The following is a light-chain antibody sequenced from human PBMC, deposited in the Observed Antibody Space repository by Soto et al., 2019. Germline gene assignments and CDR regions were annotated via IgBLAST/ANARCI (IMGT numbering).Light chain of an antibody. Sequence: QSALAQPASVSGSPGQSITISCTGTSSDVGLYDYVSWYQQHPGKAPQLMIYAVSNRPSAVSNRFSSSKSGNTASLFISGLQAEDEADYYCSSYTSDSSYVFGSGTKVT. CDR3: SSYTSDSSYV. CDR2: AVS. J-gene: IGLJ1*01. CDR1: SSDVGLYDY. V-gene: IGLV2-14*01.